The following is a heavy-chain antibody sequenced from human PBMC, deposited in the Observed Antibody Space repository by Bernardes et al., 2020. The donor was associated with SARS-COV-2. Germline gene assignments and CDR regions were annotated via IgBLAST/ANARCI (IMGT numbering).Heavy chain of an antibody. CDR1: GFTLSSYA. J-gene: IGHJ4*02. D-gene: IGHD2-21*02. CDR3: AKDYCGGDCDFFDY. V-gene: IGHV3-23*01. CDR2: ISGETDDT. Sequence: GGSLSLSCAASGFTLSSYAMSWVRQAPGKGLEWVSGISGETDDTYYADSVKGRFTISRDNSMNTLFLQMSSLGAEDTAVYYCAKDYCGGDCDFFDYWGQGTLVSVSS.